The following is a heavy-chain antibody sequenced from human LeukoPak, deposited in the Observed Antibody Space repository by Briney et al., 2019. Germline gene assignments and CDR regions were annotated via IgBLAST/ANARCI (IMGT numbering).Heavy chain of an antibody. D-gene: IGHD6-13*01. CDR3: ATEGGIAALYYFDY. CDR2: FDPEDGET. J-gene: IGHJ4*02. Sequence: ASVKVSCKVSGYTLTELFMHWVRQAPGKGLEWMGGFDPEDGETIYAQKFQGRVTMTEDTSTDTAYMELSSLRSEDTAVYYCATEGGIAALYYFDYWGQGTLVTVSS. V-gene: IGHV1-24*01. CDR1: GYTLTELF.